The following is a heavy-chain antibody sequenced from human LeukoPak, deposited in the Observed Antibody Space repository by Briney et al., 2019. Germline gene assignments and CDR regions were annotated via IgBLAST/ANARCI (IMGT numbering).Heavy chain of an antibody. CDR2: ISSSSSTI. CDR3: ARVRYYYGSGSYFPDY. Sequence: GGSLRLSCAASGFTFSSYSMNWVRQALGKGLEWVSYISSSSSTIYYADSVKGRFTISRDNAKNSLYLQMNSLRAEDTAVYYCARVRYYYGSGSYFPDYWGQGTLVTVSS. CDR1: GFTFSSYS. V-gene: IGHV3-48*04. J-gene: IGHJ4*02. D-gene: IGHD3-10*01.